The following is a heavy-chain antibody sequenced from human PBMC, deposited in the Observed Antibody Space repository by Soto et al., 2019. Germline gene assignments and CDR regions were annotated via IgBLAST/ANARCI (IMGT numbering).Heavy chain of an antibody. V-gene: IGHV4-39*01. Sequence: PSETLSLTSTVSGRSITRSPYSWGWIRQPPGKGLEWIGTFHYSGSTYYSPSLESRVTISVDTSKNQFSLKVSSVTAADTAVYYCARLGGYCSGTNCYGSYGMDVWGQGTAVT. D-gene: IGHD2-2*01. CDR3: ARLGGYCSGTNCYGSYGMDV. J-gene: IGHJ6*02. CDR1: GRSITRSPYS. CDR2: FHYSGST.